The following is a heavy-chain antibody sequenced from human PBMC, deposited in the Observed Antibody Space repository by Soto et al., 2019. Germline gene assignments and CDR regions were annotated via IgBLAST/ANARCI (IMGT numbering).Heavy chain of an antibody. CDR2: ISSSSSTI. D-gene: IGHD3-22*01. J-gene: IGHJ4*02. CDR3: ARDSRQYYDSSGYRPFDY. CDR1: GFTFSSYS. V-gene: IGHV3-48*02. Sequence: GGSLRLSCAASGFTFSSYSMNWGRQAPGKGLEWVSYISSSSSTIYYADSVKGRFTISRDNAKNSLYLQMNSLRDEDTAVYYCARDSRQYYDSSGYRPFDYWGQGTLVTV.